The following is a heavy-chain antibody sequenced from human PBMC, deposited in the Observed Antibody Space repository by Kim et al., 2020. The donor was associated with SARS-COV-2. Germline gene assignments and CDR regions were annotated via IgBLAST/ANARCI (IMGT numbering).Heavy chain of an antibody. CDR3: ARRGDYGGMDV. Sequence: GGSLRLSCAASGFTFIGSAIHWVRQASGKGLEWVGRIRSEVNSYATAYAASVKGMFTISRDDSKNTAFLQMNSLKTEDTAVYYCARRGDYGGMDVWGQGTTVTVS. V-gene: IGHV3-73*01. CDR2: IRSEVNSYAT. J-gene: IGHJ6*02. CDR1: GFTFIGSA.